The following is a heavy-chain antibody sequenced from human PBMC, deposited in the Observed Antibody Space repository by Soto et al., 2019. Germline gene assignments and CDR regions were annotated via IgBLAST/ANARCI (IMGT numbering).Heavy chain of an antibody. J-gene: IGHJ6*02. CDR3: AKAIASSGSLYHAVDV. V-gene: IGHV3-30*18. CDR2: ISYDGGKK. D-gene: IGHD3-22*01. Sequence: QVQLVESGGGVVQPGTSLVLSCAASGFTFSTYGMHWVRQAPGKGLEWVAAISYDGGKKYSIDSVKGHFTISRDNSKNTLYLQINSLRAEDTAVYYCAKAIASSGSLYHAVDVWGQGTTVIVSS. CDR1: GFTFSTYG.